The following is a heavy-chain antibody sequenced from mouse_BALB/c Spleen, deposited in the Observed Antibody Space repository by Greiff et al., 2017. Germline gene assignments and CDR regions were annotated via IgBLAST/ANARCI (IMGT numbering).Heavy chain of an antibody. Sequence: EVMLVESGAGLVQPGESLKLSCESNEYEFPSHDMPWVRKTPEKRLELVAAINSDGGSTYYPDTMERRFIISRDNTKKTLYLQMSSLRSEDTALYYCARHCGTSGAMDYWGQGTTVTVSS. D-gene: IGHD1-3*01. CDR1: EYEFPSHD. CDR3: ARHCGTSGAMDY. CDR2: INSDGGST. J-gene: IGHJ4*01. V-gene: IGHV5-2*03.